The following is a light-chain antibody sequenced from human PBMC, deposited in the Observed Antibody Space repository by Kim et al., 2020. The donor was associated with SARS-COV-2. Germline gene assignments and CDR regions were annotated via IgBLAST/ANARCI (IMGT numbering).Light chain of an antibody. CDR3: CSYAGSVV. Sequence: QSALTQPRSVSGSPGQSVTISCTGTSSDVGSYNYVSWYQQHPGKAPKLIIYDVTKRPSGVPDRFSGSESGNTASLTISGLQAEDEADYYCCSYAGSVVFGGGTKLTVL. CDR2: DVT. J-gene: IGLJ2*01. CDR1: SSDVGSYNY. V-gene: IGLV2-11*01.